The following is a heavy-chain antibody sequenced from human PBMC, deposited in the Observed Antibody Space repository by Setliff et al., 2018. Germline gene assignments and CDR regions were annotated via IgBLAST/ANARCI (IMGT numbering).Heavy chain of an antibody. J-gene: IGHJ3*01. V-gene: IGHV4-30-4*08. CDR3: AREVGTSTSSDAFDV. D-gene: IGHD1-26*01. Sequence: SETLSLTCTVSGDSISSGDYFWSWIRPPPGKGLEWIAYIYHSGSAYYNPSLKRRVTMSVDTSKNQFSLHLTSVTAADTAVYYCAREVGTSTSSDAFDVWGQGMMVTVSS. CDR1: GDSISSGDYF. CDR2: IYHSGSA.